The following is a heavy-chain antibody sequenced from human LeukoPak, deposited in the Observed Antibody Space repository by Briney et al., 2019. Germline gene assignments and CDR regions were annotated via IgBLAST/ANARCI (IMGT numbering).Heavy chain of an antibody. CDR3: AKTPIAARLGSPRPVDY. Sequence: PGGSLRLSCAASGFTFSSYAMSWVRQAPGKGLEWVSAISGSGGSTYYADSVKGRFTISRDNSKNTLYLQMNSLRAEDTAVYYCAKTPIAARLGSPRPVDYWGQGTLVTVSS. CDR2: ISGSGGST. CDR1: GFTFSSYA. J-gene: IGHJ4*02. V-gene: IGHV3-23*01. D-gene: IGHD6-6*01.